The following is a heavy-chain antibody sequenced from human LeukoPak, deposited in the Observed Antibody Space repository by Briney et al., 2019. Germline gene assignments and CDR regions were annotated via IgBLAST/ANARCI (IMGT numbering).Heavy chain of an antibody. J-gene: IGHJ4*02. CDR2: IIQSGRI. Sequence: SETLSLTCAVYGGSFSDHYWIWIRQPPGKGLEYIGEIIQSGRINFNPSLKSRVTISLDASKNQFSLRLSSVTAADTAVYFCARQSYYYDSSGYYVVTPYFEYWGQGILVTVSS. CDR1: GGSFSDHY. D-gene: IGHD3-22*01. V-gene: IGHV4-34*12. CDR3: ARQSYYYDSSGYYVVTPYFEY.